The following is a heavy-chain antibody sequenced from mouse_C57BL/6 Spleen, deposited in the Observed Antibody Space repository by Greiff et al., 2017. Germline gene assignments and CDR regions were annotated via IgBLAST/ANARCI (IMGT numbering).Heavy chain of an antibody. CDR2: INPSTGGT. Sequence: VQLQQSGPELVKPGASVKISCKASGYSFTGYYMNWVKQSPEQSLEWIGEINPSTGGTTYNQKFKAKATLTVDKSSSTAYVQLKSLTSEDSAVYYCARDWEGDDWGTGTTLTVSS. V-gene: IGHV1-42*01. J-gene: IGHJ1*03. CDR3: ARDWEGDD. CDR1: GYSFTGYY. D-gene: IGHD4-1*01.